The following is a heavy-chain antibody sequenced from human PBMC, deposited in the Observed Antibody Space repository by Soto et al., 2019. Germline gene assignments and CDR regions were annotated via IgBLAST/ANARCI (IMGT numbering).Heavy chain of an antibody. Sequence: QVQLVQSGAEVKKPGSSVKVSCKASRGTFSSYAISWVRQAPGQGLEWMGGSIPIFGTANYAQKSQDRVTITAGESTSTAYMELSSLRSEDTAVYYCASSRSTRYYYGMDVWGQGTTVSVSS. CDR3: ASSRSTRYYYGMDV. CDR2: SIPIFGTA. V-gene: IGHV1-69*12. J-gene: IGHJ6*02. CDR1: RGTFSSYA.